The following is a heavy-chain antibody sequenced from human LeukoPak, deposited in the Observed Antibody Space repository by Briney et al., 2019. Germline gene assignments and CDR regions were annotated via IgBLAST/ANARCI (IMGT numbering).Heavy chain of an antibody. CDR2: IYYSGST. V-gene: IGHV4-59*08. CDR3: VSWAGAAAGEVGWFDP. J-gene: IGHJ5*02. Sequence: NASETLSLTCTVSGGSISSYYWSWIRQPPGKGLEWIGYIYYSGSTNYNPSLKSRVTISVDTSKNQFSLKLSSVTAADTAVYYCVSWAGAAAGEVGWFDPWGQGTLVTVSS. D-gene: IGHD6-13*01. CDR1: GGSISSYY.